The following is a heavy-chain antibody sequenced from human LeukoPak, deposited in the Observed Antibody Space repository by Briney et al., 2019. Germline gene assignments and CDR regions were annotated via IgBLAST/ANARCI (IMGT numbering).Heavy chain of an antibody. V-gene: IGHV1-69*05. J-gene: IGHJ6*03. CDR1: GYTFTSYG. D-gene: IGHD3-10*01. Sequence: GASVKVSCKASGYTFTSYGISWVRQAPGQGLEWMGGIIPIFGTANYAQKSQGRVTITTDESTSTAYMELSSLRSEDTAVYYCASFTMVRGVPSPLGALRGPSGRPHPPDEYYYYYMDVWGKGTTVTVSS. CDR3: ASFTMVRGVPSPLGALRGPSGRPHPPDEYYYYYMDV. CDR2: IIPIFGTA.